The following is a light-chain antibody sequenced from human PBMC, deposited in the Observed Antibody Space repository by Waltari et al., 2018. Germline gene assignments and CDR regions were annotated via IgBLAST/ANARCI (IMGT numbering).Light chain of an antibody. CDR1: QANRND. Sequence: DIQMTQSPSSLSASVGDRVTITCRASQANRNDLGWYQQKPGKAPQRLMYAAFSLQSGVPLRFSGSVSGTAFTLTIRSVQPEDFATYYCLTFGQGTKVEIK. CDR2: AAF. CDR3: LT. J-gene: IGKJ1*01. V-gene: IGKV1-17*01.